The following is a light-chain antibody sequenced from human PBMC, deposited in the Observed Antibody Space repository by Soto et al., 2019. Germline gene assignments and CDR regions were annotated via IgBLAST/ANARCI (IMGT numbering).Light chain of an antibody. V-gene: IGKV3-20*01. CDR2: GAS. CDR3: QQYGTPRPDT. CDR1: QSVDSNY. Sequence: EIDLTQSPGTLSLSPGEEATLSCRASQSVDSNYLAWYQQKRGQTPRLITYGASGRADGIPHRFSGSGFGTDFSLTTSTVAPEDFGGSYSQQYGTPRPDTFGQGTRREI. J-gene: IGKJ5*01.